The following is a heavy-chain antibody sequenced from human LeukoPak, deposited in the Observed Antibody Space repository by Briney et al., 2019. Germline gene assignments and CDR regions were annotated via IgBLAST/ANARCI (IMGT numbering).Heavy chain of an antibody. D-gene: IGHD1-26*01. Sequence: GGSLRLSCATSGFPFIYAWMSWVRQPPGKGLEWVGRIKSKTEGETADYAAPVKGRFTISRDDSKTTLYLQMNSLKSDDTAVYYCTRGSYPGDYFDSWGQGTLVTVSS. J-gene: IGHJ4*02. CDR3: TRGSYPGDYFDS. CDR2: IKSKTEGETA. V-gene: IGHV3-15*01. CDR1: GFPFIYAW.